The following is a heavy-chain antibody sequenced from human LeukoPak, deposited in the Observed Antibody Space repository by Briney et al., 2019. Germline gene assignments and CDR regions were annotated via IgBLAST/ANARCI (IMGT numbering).Heavy chain of an antibody. D-gene: IGHD2-15*01. V-gene: IGHV3-21*01. CDR2: ITSSSTYT. CDR3: ARLGYCSGGSCYLFDYMDV. J-gene: IGHJ6*03. CDR1: GFSFSSYN. Sequence: GGSLRLSCAASGFSFSSYNMYWVRQTPGKGLEWVSSITSSSTYTFYADSVKGRFTISRDNAKNSLYLQMNSLRAEDTAVYYCARLGYCSGGSCYLFDYMDVWGKGTTVTISS.